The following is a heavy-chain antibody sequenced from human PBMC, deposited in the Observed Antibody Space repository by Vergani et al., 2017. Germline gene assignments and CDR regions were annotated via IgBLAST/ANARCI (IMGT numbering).Heavy chain of an antibody. CDR1: GGSISSYY. CDR2: IYYSGST. V-gene: IGHV4-59*01. CDR3: ARGRSDYDFWSGTSYYYYYMDV. Sequence: QVQLQQWGAGLLKPSETLSLTCTVSGGSISSYYWSWIRQPPGKGLEWIGYIYYSGSTNYNPSLKSRVTISVDTSKNQFSLKLSSVNAADTAVYYCARGRSDYDFWSGTSYYYYYMDVWGKGTTVTVSS. D-gene: IGHD3-3*01. J-gene: IGHJ6*03.